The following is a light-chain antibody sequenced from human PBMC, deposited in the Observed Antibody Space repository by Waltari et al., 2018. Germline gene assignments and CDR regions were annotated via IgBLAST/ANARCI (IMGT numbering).Light chain of an antibody. J-gene: IGKJ4*01. V-gene: IGKV3-20*01. Sequence: IVMIQSPDTLSLSPGQPAPASRRTSQTINNNFLVWYQQKPGQAPRLIIHGASSRATGFPYRFSGSGSGTDVTLTISSLQPEDSAVYYCQQYDGSVLTFGGGTKVEI. CDR3: QQYDGSVLT. CDR1: QTINNNF. CDR2: GAS.